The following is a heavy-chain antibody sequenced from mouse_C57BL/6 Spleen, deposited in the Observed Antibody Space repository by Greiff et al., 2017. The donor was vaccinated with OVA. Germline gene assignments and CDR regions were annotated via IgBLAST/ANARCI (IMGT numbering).Heavy chain of an antibody. CDR1: GFTFSDYY. Sequence: DVKLVESEGGLVQPGSSMKLSCTASGFTFSDYYMAWVRQVPEKGLEWVANINSDGSSTYYLASLQSRFIISRDNAKNILYLQMSSLKSEDTATYYCARAYYYGSSYFDYWGQGTTLTVSS. CDR2: INSDGSST. J-gene: IGHJ2*01. D-gene: IGHD1-1*01. V-gene: IGHV5-16*01. CDR3: ARAYYYGSSYFDY.